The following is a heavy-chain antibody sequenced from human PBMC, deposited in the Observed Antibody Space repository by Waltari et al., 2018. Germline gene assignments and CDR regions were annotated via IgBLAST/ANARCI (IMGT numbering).Heavy chain of an antibody. V-gene: IGHV1-69-2*01. CDR2: VNTEDGET. CDR3: VVGGYCSPSICPWDY. D-gene: IGHD2-15*01. J-gene: IGHJ4*02. Sequence: EVQVVQSGAEVKKPGATVKISCKASGYTFTDFYIHWLQLAPGKGLELMGRVNTEDGETMYGMNFRDRISRTADTSTNTAYMELSSLRSADTAVYYCVVGGYCSPSICPWDYWGQGTLVTVSS. CDR1: GYTFTDFY.